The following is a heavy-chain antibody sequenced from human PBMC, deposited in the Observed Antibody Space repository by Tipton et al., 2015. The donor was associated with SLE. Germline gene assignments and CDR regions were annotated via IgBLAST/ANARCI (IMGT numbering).Heavy chain of an antibody. CDR1: GGSISSGSYY. CDR2: IYSRGST. V-gene: IGHV4-61*02. Sequence: TLSLTCSVSGGSISSGSYYWSWIRQPAGKGLEWIGRIYSRGSTNSSLSLKSRVTISADTSKNLFSLMLSSVTAADTAVYYCAREGAEKVRTSYYYYMDVWGKGTTVTISS. D-gene: IGHD3-10*01. J-gene: IGHJ6*03. CDR3: AREGAEKVRTSYYYYMDV.